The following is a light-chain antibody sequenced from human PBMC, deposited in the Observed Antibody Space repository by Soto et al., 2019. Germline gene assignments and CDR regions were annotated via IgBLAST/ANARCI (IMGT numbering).Light chain of an antibody. V-gene: IGKV3-11*01. CDR3: QHRSNSPPTWT. J-gene: IGKJ1*01. CDR2: DAS. Sequence: EMVLTQSPATLSLSPGDRATRSCRASQSIGRYLAWYQQKVGQAPRLLIYDASNRATAIPARFSGSGSGTDFTLTISSLEPEDFAVYFCQHRSNSPPTWTFGQGTKVEIK. CDR1: QSIGRY.